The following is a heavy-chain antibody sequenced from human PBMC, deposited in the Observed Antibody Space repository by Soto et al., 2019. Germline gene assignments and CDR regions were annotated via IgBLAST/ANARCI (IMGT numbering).Heavy chain of an antibody. CDR1: GGSISSYY. CDR3: ARTLYYYDSSGYSFDY. V-gene: IGHV4-59*01. J-gene: IGHJ4*02. Sequence: SETLSLTCTVSGGSISSYYWSWIRQPPGKGLEWIGYIYYSDGTNYNPSLKSRVTISVDTSKSQFSVKLNSVTAADTAVYYCARTLYYYDSSGYSFDYWGQGTLVTVSS. D-gene: IGHD3-22*01. CDR2: IYYSDGT.